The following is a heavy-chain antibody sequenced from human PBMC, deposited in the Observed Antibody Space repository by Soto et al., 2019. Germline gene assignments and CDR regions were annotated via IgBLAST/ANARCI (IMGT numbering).Heavy chain of an antibody. CDR3: ARCPVPADHRCAYGMEV. V-gene: IGHV5-10-1*01. CDR1: GYSVTSYW. CDR2: RDPSDSYT. D-gene: IGHD2-2*01. Sequence: PGESLKISCKGSGYSVTSYWISWVRQMPAKGLEWRGRRDPSDSYTNYSPAFQRHCTISSYKSISTSYLQWSSLKAWDTAMHYCARCPVPADHRCAYGMEVWGHGTTVTVYS. J-gene: IGHJ6*02.